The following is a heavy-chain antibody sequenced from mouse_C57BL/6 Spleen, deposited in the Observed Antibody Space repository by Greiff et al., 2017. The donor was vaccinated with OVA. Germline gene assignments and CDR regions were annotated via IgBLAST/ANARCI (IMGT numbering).Heavy chain of an antibody. D-gene: IGHD2-2*01. J-gene: IGHJ3*01. V-gene: IGHV10-1*01. CDR2: IRSKSNNYAT. CDR1: GFSFNTYA. Sequence: EAGGGLVQPKGSLKLSCAASGFSFNTYAMNWVRQAPGKGLEWVARIRSKSNNYATYYADSVKDRFTISRDDSESMLYLQMNNLKTEDTAMYYCVRLDIYYGYDGFAYWGQGTLVTVSA. CDR3: VRLDIYYGYDGFAY.